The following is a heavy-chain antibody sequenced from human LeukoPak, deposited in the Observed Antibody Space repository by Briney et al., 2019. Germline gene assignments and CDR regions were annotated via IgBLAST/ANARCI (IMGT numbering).Heavy chain of an antibody. CDR2: LYRDGTT. J-gene: IGHJ4*02. D-gene: IGHD4-17*01. V-gene: IGHV3-53*01. CDR1: GSDVSSNY. Sequence: GGSLRLSCVASGSDVSSNYMSWVRQAPGKGLDWVSLLYRDGTTYYAESVKGRFTISRDSSKSTLYLQMNSLTVEDTALYYCARVGYYGDYALALDHWGQGTLVSVSS. CDR3: ARVGYYGDYALALDH.